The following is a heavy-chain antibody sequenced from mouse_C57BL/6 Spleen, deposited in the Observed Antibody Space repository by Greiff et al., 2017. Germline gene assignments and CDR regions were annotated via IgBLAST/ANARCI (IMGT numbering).Heavy chain of an antibody. CDR1: GYTFTDYE. CDR2: IDPETGGT. J-gene: IGHJ4*01. V-gene: IGHV1-15*01. Sequence: VQLQQSGAELVRPGASVTLSCKASGYTFTDYEMHWVKQTPVHGLEWIGAIDPETGGTAYNQKFKGKAILTADKSSSTAYMELRSLTSEDSAVYYCTREIYYGTMDYWGQGTSVTVSS. D-gene: IGHD2-1*01. CDR3: TREIYYGTMDY.